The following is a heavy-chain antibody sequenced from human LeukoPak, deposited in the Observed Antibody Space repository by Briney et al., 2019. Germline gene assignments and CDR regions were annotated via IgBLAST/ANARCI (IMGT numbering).Heavy chain of an antibody. CDR3: ARDLGWNSASGSYYNGYDY. J-gene: IGHJ4*02. Sequence: GGSLRLSCAASGLSFSDHWMSWVRQAPGKGLEWVANIKQDGSEKYYADSVKGRFTISRDNAKNTLYLQMNSLRAEDTAVYYCARDLGWNSASGSYYNGYDYWGQGTLVTASS. CDR1: GLSFSDHW. CDR2: IKQDGSEK. D-gene: IGHD3-10*01. V-gene: IGHV3-7*01.